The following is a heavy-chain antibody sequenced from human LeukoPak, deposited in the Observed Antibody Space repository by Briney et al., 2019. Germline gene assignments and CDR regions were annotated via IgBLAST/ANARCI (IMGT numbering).Heavy chain of an antibody. J-gene: IGHJ4*02. D-gene: IGHD2-15*01. V-gene: IGHV3-23*01. CDR3: AKTTTGYSSGRYPAWPIDY. Sequence: PGGSLRLSCAASGFTFGSYAMYWVRQAPGKGLEWVSGIFGSGGSAHYADSVKGRFTISRDNSKNTVYLQMDSPRAEDTATYYCAKTTTGYSSGRYPAWPIDYWGQGTLVTVSS. CDR1: GFTFGSYA. CDR2: IFGSGGSA.